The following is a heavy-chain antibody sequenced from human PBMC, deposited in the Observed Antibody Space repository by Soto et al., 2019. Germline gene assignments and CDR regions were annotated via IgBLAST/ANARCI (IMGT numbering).Heavy chain of an antibody. V-gene: IGHV3-9*01. CDR1: GFTFDDYA. CDR3: AKDMYSSGWRAMDV. D-gene: IGHD6-19*01. J-gene: IGHJ6*02. Sequence: SLRLSCAASGFTFDDYAMHWVRQAPGKGLEWVSGISWNSGSIGYADSVKGRFTISKDNAKNSLYLQMNSLRAEDTALYYCAKDMYSSGWRAMDVWGQGTTVTVSS. CDR2: ISWNSGSI.